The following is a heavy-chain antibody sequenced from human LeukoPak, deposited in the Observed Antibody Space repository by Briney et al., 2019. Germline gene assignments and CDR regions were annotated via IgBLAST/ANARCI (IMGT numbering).Heavy chain of an antibody. J-gene: IGHJ5*02. V-gene: IGHV3-30-3*01. CDR2: ISYDGSNK. CDR1: GFTFSSYA. Sequence: GRSLRLSCAASGFTFSSYAMHWVRQAPGKGLEWVAVISYDGSNKYYADSVKGRFTISRDNSKNTLYLQMNSLRAEDTAVYYRASGARLRYFLSDNWFDPWGQGTLVTVSS. CDR3: ASGARLRYFLSDNWFDP. D-gene: IGHD6-25*01.